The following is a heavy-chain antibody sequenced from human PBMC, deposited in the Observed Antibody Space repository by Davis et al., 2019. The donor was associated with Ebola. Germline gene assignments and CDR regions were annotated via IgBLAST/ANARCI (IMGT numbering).Heavy chain of an antibody. V-gene: IGHV4-34*01. Sequence: PSETLSLTCAVYGGSFSGYYWSWIRQPPGKGLEWIGEINHSGSTNYNPSLKSRVTISVDTSKNQFSLKLSSVTAADTAVYYCARGIYGSGMDVWGKGTTVTVSS. J-gene: IGHJ6*04. CDR3: ARGIYGSGMDV. CDR2: INHSGST. CDR1: GGSFSGYY. D-gene: IGHD3-10*01.